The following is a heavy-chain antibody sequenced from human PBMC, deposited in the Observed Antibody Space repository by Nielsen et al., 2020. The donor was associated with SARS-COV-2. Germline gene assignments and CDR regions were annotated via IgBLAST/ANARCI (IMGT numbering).Heavy chain of an antibody. CDR1: GFTFSSYD. D-gene: IGHD3-3*01. J-gene: IGHJ5*02. CDR2: IGTAGDT. CDR3: AREGAIFGVPYSWFDP. Sequence: GESLKISCAASGFTFSSYDMHWVRQATGKGLEWVSAIGTAGDTYYPGSVKGRFTISRDNAKNSLYLQMNSLRAEDTAVYYCAREGAIFGVPYSWFDPWGQGTLVTVSS. V-gene: IGHV3-13*04.